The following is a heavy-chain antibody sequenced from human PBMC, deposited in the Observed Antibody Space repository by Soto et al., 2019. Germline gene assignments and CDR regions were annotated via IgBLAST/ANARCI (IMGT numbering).Heavy chain of an antibody. CDR3: ARRGEGGSFN. CDR1: GGTFSTFA. J-gene: IGHJ4*02. D-gene: IGHD3-16*01. V-gene: IGHV1-69*13. CDR2: IIPIFAAP. Sequence: SVKVSCKASGGTFSTFALTWVRQAPGHGLEWMGGIIPIFAAPNYAQRFQGRITIAADESTGTAYMELGSLRSEDTAFYYCARRGEGGSFNWGQGTLVTVSS.